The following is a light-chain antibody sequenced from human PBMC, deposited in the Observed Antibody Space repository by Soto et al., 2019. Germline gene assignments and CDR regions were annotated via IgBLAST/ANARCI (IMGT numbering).Light chain of an antibody. CDR2: ANN. J-gene: IGLJ1*01. CDR1: SSNIGAGYD. CDR3: QSFDSLSLVYV. V-gene: IGLV1-40*01. Sequence: QSVLTQSPSVSGAPGQRVTISCTGSSSNIGAGYDVHWYQQLPGTAPKLLIYANNNRPSGVPDRFSGSKSGTSASLAITGLQAEDEADYYCQSFDSLSLVYVLGTGTKLTVL.